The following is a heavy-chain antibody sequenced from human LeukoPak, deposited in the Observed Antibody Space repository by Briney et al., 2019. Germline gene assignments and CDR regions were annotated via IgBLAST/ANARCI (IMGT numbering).Heavy chain of an antibody. Sequence: SETLSLTCTVSGSSINNHYWSWIRQPPGKGLEWIGYIYYSGSTNYNPSLKSRVTISVDTSKNQFSLKLSSVTAADTAVYYCARGVTSYYYYYMDVWGKGTTVTVSS. V-gene: IGHV4-59*11. CDR1: GSSINNHY. CDR2: IYYSGST. J-gene: IGHJ6*03. CDR3: ARGVTSYYYYYMDV.